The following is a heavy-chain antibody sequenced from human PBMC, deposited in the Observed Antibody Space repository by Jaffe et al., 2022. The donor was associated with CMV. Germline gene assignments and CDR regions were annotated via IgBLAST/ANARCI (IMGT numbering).Heavy chain of an antibody. D-gene: IGHD6-6*01. Sequence: QVQLQESGPGLVKPSETLSLTCTVSGGSISSYYWSWIRQPPGKGLEWIGYIYYSGSTNYNPSLKSRVTISVDTSKNQFSLKLSSVTAADTAVYYCARDRRRSSSSMNYYMDVWGKGTTVTVSS. CDR1: GGSISSYY. J-gene: IGHJ6*03. V-gene: IGHV4-59*01. CDR3: ARDRRRSSSSMNYYMDV. CDR2: IYYSGST.